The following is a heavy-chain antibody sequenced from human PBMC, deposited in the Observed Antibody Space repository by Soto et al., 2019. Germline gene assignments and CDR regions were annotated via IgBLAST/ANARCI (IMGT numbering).Heavy chain of an antibody. V-gene: IGHV4-31*03. Sequence: QVQLQESGPGLVKPSQTLSLTCTVSGGSISSGGYYWSWIRQHPGKGLEWIGYIYYSGSTYYNPSLKSRVTISVDTSKNQFSLKLSSVTAADTAVYYCARFVDSSGYYPYYFDYWGQGTLVTVSS. CDR1: GGSISSGGYY. CDR2: IYYSGST. J-gene: IGHJ4*02. CDR3: ARFVDSSGYYPYYFDY. D-gene: IGHD3-22*01.